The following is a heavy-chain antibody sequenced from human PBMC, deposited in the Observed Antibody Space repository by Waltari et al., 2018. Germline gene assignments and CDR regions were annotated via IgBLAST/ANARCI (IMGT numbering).Heavy chain of an antibody. CDR2: IGVGSGNT. D-gene: IGHD3-22*01. V-gene: IGHV1-58*02. CDR1: GFTFTSSA. CDR3: AASYYYDSSAYQGYFDY. J-gene: IGHJ4*02. Sequence: QMQLVQSGPEVKKPGTSVKVSCKASGFTFTSSAMQWVRQARGQRLEWIGWIGVGSGNTNYAQKFQERVTITRDMSTSTAYMELSSLRSEDTAVYYCAASYYYDSSAYQGYFDYWGQGTLVTVSS.